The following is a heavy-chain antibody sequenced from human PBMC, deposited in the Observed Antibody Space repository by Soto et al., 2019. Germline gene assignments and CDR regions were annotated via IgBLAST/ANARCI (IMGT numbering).Heavy chain of an antibody. D-gene: IGHD3-10*01. J-gene: IGHJ4*02. CDR2: INQDGSER. CDR1: GFTFSNYW. V-gene: IGHV3-7*01. Sequence: EVQLVESGGGLVQPGGSLRLSCVVSGFTFSNYWMHWVRQAPGKGMECVANINQDGSERYYVDSVKVRFTISRDNATNPLSLQMTSLRAEDTAVYYCVDSGSYFLWGQGTRLTVSS. CDR3: VDSGSYFL.